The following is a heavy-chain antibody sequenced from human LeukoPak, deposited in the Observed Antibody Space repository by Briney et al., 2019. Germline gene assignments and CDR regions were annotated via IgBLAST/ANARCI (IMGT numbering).Heavy chain of an antibody. D-gene: IGHD2-8*01. V-gene: IGHV3-7*01. CDR2: TNLDGSEK. CDR3: ARDATYCTNGVCYTRFDY. Sequence: GGCLRLSCVASAFTSTSHWMSWVRQAQGKGLEWVARTNLDGSEKYDVDSMKGRFTISRDNAKTYLYLEMNSLSAEDTAVYYCARDATYCTNGVCYTRFDYWGQGTLVTVCS. J-gene: IGHJ4*02. CDR1: AFTSTSHW.